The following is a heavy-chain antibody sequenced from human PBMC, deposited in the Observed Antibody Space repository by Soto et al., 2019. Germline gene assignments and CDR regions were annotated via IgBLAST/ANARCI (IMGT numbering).Heavy chain of an antibody. D-gene: IGHD6-13*01. CDR3: GAGQYFSHY. J-gene: IGHJ4*01. Sequence: QVQLVESGGGVVQPGRSLRLSCAASGFTFSSYGMHWVRQAPGKGLEWVALISYDGSDKCYADSVKGRFTISRDNSKNTLYLQMNGLRVEDTAVYYCGAGQYFSHYWGHGTLVTVSS. CDR1: GFTFSSYG. CDR2: ISYDGSDK. V-gene: IGHV3-30*03.